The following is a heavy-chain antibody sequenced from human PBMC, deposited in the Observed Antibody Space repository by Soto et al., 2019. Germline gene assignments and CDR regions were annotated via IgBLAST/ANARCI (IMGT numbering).Heavy chain of an antibody. Sequence: QVQLVESGGGVVQPGRSLRLSCAASGFTFSSYAMHWVRQAPGKGLEWVAVISYDGSNKYYADSVKGRFTISRDNSKNTLYMQMNSLRAEDTAVYYCARDGLSSSWYGDYYYYGMDVWGQGTTVTVSS. CDR1: GFTFSSYA. D-gene: IGHD6-13*01. CDR2: ISYDGSNK. CDR3: ARDGLSSSWYGDYYYYGMDV. J-gene: IGHJ6*02. V-gene: IGHV3-30-3*01.